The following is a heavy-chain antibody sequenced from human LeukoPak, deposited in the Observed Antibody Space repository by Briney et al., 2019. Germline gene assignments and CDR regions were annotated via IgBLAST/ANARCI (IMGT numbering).Heavy chain of an antibody. D-gene: IGHD3-3*01. CDR2: INPSGDTT. Sequence: ASVKVSSTASVYTFTMHYMHWVRQAPGQGPEWMGVINPSGDTTTYAQKFQDRVTMTRDTSTSTVYMELSNLRSEDTAVYYCARPRMESLSRMPYDYWGQGTAVTVSS. CDR3: ARPRMESLSRMPYDY. V-gene: IGHV1-46*01. J-gene: IGHJ4*02. CDR1: VYTFTMHY.